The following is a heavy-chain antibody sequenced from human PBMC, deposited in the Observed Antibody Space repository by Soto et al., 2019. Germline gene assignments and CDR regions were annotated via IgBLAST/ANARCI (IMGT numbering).Heavy chain of an antibody. J-gene: IGHJ3*02. CDR2: ISGSGGST. Sequence: GGSLRLSCAASGFTFSSYAMSWVRQAPGKGLEWVSAISGSGGSTYYADSVKGRFTISRDNSKNTLYLQMNSLRAEDTAVYYCAKDSDYYDSSGYFGCCAFDIWGQGTMVTVSS. CDR1: GFTFSSYA. V-gene: IGHV3-23*01. CDR3: AKDSDYYDSSGYFGCCAFDI. D-gene: IGHD3-22*01.